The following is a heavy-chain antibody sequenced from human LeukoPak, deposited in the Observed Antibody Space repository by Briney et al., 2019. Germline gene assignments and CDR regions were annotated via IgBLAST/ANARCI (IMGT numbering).Heavy chain of an antibody. CDR3: AKDLGRWELLADY. Sequence: GGSLRLSCAASGFTFSSYAMSWVRQAPGKGLEWVSAISGSGGSTYYADSVKGRFTISRDNSKNTPYLQMNSLRAEDTAVYYCAKDLGRWELLADYWGQGTLVTASS. J-gene: IGHJ4*02. D-gene: IGHD1-26*01. V-gene: IGHV3-23*01. CDR1: GFTFSSYA. CDR2: ISGSGGST.